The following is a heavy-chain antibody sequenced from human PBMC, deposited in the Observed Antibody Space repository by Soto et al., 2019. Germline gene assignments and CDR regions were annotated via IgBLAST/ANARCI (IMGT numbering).Heavy chain of an antibody. D-gene: IGHD2-2*01. V-gene: IGHV1-69*13. CDR2: IIPIFGTV. J-gene: IGHJ6*02. CDR3: SSHDCISSSCYYYYYYGMDV. Sequence: SVKVSCKASGGTFSSYAISWARQAPGQGLEWMGGIIPIFGTVNYAQKFQGRVTITADESTSTAYMELSSLRSEDTAVYYFSSHDCISSSCYYYYYYGMDVGGQGTTVTVSS. CDR1: GGTFSSYA.